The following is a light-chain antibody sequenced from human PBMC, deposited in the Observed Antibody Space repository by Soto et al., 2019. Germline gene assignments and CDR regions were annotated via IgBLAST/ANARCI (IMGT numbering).Light chain of an antibody. Sequence: QSALTQPPSASGAPGQSVTISCTGTSSDVGAYNYVSWYQQYPGKAPKLMIYEVSKRPSGVPDRLSGSKSGKTASLTVSGLQPEDEADYYCTSYAGSDIWVFGGGTKVTVL. V-gene: IGLV2-8*01. J-gene: IGLJ3*02. CDR2: EVS. CDR3: TSYAGSDIWV. CDR1: SSDVGAYNY.